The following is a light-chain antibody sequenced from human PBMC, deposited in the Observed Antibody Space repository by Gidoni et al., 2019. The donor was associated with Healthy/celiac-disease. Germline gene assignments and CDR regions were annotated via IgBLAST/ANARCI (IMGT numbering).Light chain of an antibody. V-gene: IGKV1-5*03. CDR3: QQYNSYPWT. CDR1: QSISSW. CDR2: KAS. Sequence: DTQMTQSPSTLSASVGDRVTITCRASQSISSWLVWYQQKPGKAPKILIYKASSLESGVPSRFSGSGSGTEFTLTISSLQPDDFATYYCQQYNSYPWTFGQGTKVEIK. J-gene: IGKJ1*01.